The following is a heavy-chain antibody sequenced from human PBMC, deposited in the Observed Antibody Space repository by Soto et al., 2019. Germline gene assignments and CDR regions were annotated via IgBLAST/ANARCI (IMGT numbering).Heavy chain of an antibody. Sequence: GGSLRLSCAASGFTFSSYWMHWVRQAPGKGLVWVSRINSDGSSTSYADSVKGRFTISRDNAKNTLYLQMNSLRADDTAVYYCARGGSNSGYQNYYYYYMDVWGKGTTVTVSS. CDR2: INSDGSST. CDR1: GFTFSSYW. V-gene: IGHV3-74*01. J-gene: IGHJ6*03. CDR3: ARGGSNSGYQNYYYYYMDV. D-gene: IGHD5-12*01.